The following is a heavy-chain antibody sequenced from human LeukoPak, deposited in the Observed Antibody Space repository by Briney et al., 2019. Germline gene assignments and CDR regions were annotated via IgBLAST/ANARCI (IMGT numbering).Heavy chain of an antibody. Sequence: GGSLRLSCAASGFTFSTYGMSWVRQAPGKGLEWVSAITGSGSNTYYADSVEGRFTTSRDNSQNTVYLQVNSLRAEDTAEYYCAKTSGWPYYFDYWGQGTLVTVSS. CDR3: AKTSGWPYYFDY. D-gene: IGHD6-19*01. CDR2: ITGSGSNT. J-gene: IGHJ4*02. CDR1: GFTFSTYG. V-gene: IGHV3-23*01.